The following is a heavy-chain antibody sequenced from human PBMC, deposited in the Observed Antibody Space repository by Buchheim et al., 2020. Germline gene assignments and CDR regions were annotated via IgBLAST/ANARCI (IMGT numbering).Heavy chain of an antibody. CDR3: ARCPSIVGAGGYYYYYGMDV. Sequence: QVQLQQWGAGLLKPSETLSLTCAVYGGSFSGYYWSWIRQPPGKGLEWIGEINHSGSTNYNPSLKSRVTISVDTSKNQFSLKLSSVPAADTAVYYCARCPSIVGAGGYYYYYGMDVWGQGTT. CDR2: INHSGST. V-gene: IGHV4-34*01. CDR1: GGSFSGYY. J-gene: IGHJ6*02. D-gene: IGHD1-26*01.